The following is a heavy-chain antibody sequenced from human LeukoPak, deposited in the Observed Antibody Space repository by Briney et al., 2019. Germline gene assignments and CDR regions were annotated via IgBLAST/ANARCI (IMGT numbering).Heavy chain of an antibody. V-gene: IGHV1-69*06. D-gene: IGHD5-12*01. CDR3: ARSFGSGYDYYYYFMDV. CDR2: IIPIFGTA. CDR1: GGTFTSNA. Sequence: ASVKVSCKASGGTFTSNAISWVRQAPGQGLEWMGWIIPIFGTANYAQKFQGRVTITADKSTSTAYMELSSLRSEDTAVYFCARSFGSGYDYYYYFMDVWGKGTTVTVSS. J-gene: IGHJ6*03.